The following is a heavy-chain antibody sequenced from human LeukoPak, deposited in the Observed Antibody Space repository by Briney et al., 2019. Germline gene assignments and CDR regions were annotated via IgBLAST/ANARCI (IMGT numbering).Heavy chain of an antibody. CDR2: IYYSGST. J-gene: IGHJ3*02. Sequence: SETLSLTCTVSGGSISSSSYYWGWIRQPPGKGLEWIGSIYYSGSTYYNPSLKSRVTISVDTSKNQFSLKLSSVTAADTAVYYCARERYFVRTNAFDIWGQGTMVTVSS. CDR3: ARERYFVRTNAFDI. CDR1: GGSISSSSYY. D-gene: IGHD3-9*01. V-gene: IGHV4-39*07.